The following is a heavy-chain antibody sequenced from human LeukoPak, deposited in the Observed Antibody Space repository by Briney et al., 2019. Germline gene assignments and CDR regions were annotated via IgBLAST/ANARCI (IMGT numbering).Heavy chain of an antibody. Sequence: GGSLRLSCAASGFTFSSYWMSWVRQAPGKGLEWVANIKQDGSEKYYVDSVKGRFAISRDNAKNSLDLQMNSLRVEDTAVYYCSPHTAMVTTWGQGTLVTVSS. D-gene: IGHD5-18*01. CDR2: IKQDGSEK. CDR3: SPHTAMVTT. V-gene: IGHV3-7*05. CDR1: GFTFSSYW. J-gene: IGHJ5*02.